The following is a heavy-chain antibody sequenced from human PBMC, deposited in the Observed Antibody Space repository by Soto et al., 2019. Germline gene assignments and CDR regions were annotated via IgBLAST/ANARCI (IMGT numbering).Heavy chain of an antibody. CDR1: GGTFSSYA. J-gene: IGHJ5*02. CDR3: ARVIEMATNYNWFDP. CDR2: IIPIFGTA. D-gene: IGHD5-12*01. V-gene: IGHV1-69*01. Sequence: QVQLVQSGAEVKKPGSSVKVSCKASGGTFSSYAISWVRQAPGQGLEWMGGIIPIFGTANYAQKCQGRVTSTAGESTSTAYMELSSLRSEDPAVYYCARVIEMATNYNWFDPWGQGTLVTVSS.